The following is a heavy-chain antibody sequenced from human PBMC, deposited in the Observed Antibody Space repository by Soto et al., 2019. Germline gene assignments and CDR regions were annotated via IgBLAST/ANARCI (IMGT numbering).Heavy chain of an antibody. V-gene: IGHV4-59*01. CDR1: GGSISSYY. D-gene: IGHD3-3*01. CDR2: IYYSGST. CDR3: ARVENRYDFWSGYTP. Sequence: QVQLQESGPGLVKPSETLSLTRTVSGGSISSYYWSWIRQPPGKGLEWIGYIYYSGSTNYNPSLRSRVIISVDTSKNQFSLKLSSVTAADTAVHYCARVENRYDFWSGYTPWGQGTLVTVSS. J-gene: IGHJ5*02.